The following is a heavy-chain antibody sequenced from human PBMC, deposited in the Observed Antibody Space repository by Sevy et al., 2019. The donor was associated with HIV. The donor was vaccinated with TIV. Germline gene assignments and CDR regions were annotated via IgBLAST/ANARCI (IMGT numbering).Heavy chain of an antibody. CDR3: AKRPTAA. V-gene: IGHV3-30*02. CDR2: IQVDGREK. J-gene: IGHJ5*02. Sequence: GGSLRLSCAASGFTLSDSGVHWVRQAPGKGLEWVAFIQVDGREKFYTDSVKGRFTISRDSSKNTVYLQMNSLRGEGTAVYYCAKRPTAAWGQGTLVTVSS. CDR1: GFTLSDSG.